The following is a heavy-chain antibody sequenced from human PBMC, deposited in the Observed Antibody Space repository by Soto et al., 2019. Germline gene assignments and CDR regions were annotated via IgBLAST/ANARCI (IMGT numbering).Heavy chain of an antibody. D-gene: IGHD3-9*01. Sequence: XVSLSLSFASSGFTFSSYSKNWVRQAPGKGLEWVSSISSSSSYIYYADSVKGRFTISRDNAKNSLYLQMNSLRAEDTAVYYCARDKLRYFDWTYYFDYWGQGTLVTVSS. V-gene: IGHV3-21*01. CDR3: ARDKLRYFDWTYYFDY. CDR1: GFTFSSYS. J-gene: IGHJ4*02. CDR2: ISSSSSYI.